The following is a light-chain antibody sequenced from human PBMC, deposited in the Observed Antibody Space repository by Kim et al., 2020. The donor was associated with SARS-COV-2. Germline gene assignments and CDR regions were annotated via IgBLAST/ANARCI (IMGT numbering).Light chain of an antibody. CDR2: DVA. J-gene: IGLJ1*01. V-gene: IGLV2-14*03. CDR1: SSDVGGYNF. Sequence: GQSITISCTGTSSDVGGYNFVSWYQQHPGEAPKLKIYDVATRPSGVSSRFSGSKSGNTASLTISGLQAEDEGDYYCSSFTSTSTYVFGTGTKVTVL. CDR3: SSFTSTSTYV.